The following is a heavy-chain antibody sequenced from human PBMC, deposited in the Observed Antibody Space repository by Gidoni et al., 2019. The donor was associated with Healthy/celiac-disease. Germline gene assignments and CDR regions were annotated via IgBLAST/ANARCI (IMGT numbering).Heavy chain of an antibody. J-gene: IGHJ4*02. D-gene: IGHD2-2*02. CDR3: AREVWDIVVVPAAIGFDY. CDR1: GFTFRSYA. CDR2: ISYDGSNK. V-gene: IGHV3-30-3*01. Sequence: QVQLVESGGGVVQPGRSLRISCAASGFTFRSYAMHWVRQAPGKGLEWVAVISYDGSNKYYADSVKGRFTISRDNSKNTLYLQMNSLRAEDTAVYYCAREVWDIVVVPAAIGFDYWGQGTLVTVSS.